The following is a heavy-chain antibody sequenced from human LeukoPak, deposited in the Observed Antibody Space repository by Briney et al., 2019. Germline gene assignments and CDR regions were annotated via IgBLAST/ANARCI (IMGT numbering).Heavy chain of an antibody. CDR2: IFISGGT. D-gene: IGHD1-26*01. V-gene: IGHV4-4*09. CDR3: ARLADTTVANYYLDY. J-gene: IGHJ4*02. Sequence: SETLSLTCTVSGGSISNYFWSWIRQPPGKGLEWIGYIFISGGTNYNPSLKSRVTMSEDRSKNQFSLELSSVTAADTAVYYCARLADTTVANYYLDYWGQGTLVTVPS. CDR1: GGSISNYF.